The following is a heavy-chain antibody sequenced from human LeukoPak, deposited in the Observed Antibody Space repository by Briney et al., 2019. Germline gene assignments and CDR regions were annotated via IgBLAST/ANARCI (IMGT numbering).Heavy chain of an antibody. V-gene: IGHV3-30*04. CDR1: GFTFSGYT. CDR2: ISYDGSNK. Sequence: GGSLRLSCAASGFTFSGYTMHWVRQAPGKGLEWVAVISYDGSNKYYADSVKGRFTISRDNSKNTLYLQMNSLRAEDTAVYYCAKGCAGRFEVVTATFDYWGQGTLVTVSS. CDR3: AKGCAGRFEVVTATFDY. J-gene: IGHJ4*02. D-gene: IGHD2-21*02.